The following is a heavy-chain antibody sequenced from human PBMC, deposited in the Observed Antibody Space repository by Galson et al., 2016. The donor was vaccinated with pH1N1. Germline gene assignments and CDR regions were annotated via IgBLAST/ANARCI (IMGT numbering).Heavy chain of an antibody. Sequence: SVKVSCKASGGTFGSFGINWVRQAPGQGLEWMGGIIPIFNTAKYARNFQGRVTITAEESTTTAYMELSSLRAEDTAVYFCAREDYYNTDLSDWYFDLWGRGTLLTVSS. CDR3: AREDYYNTDLSDWYFDL. CDR1: GGTFGSFG. V-gene: IGHV1-69*13. J-gene: IGHJ2*01. D-gene: IGHD3-22*01. CDR2: IIPIFNTA.